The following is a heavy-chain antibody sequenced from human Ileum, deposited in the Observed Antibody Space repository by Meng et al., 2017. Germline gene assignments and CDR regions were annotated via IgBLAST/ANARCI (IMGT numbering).Heavy chain of an antibody. CDR3: ATGGSGYFNY. CDR1: RFTFSSYL. Sequence: LPVDVWGDFVQPVGSLTLSCAAARFTFSSYLMHWVRQAPEKGLLWFTHINSDGSTTNYADSLKSRFTISRDNAKNTLYLQMNSLRAEDTAVYYCATGGSGYFNYWGQGTLVTVSS. CDR2: INSDGSTT. V-gene: IGHV3-74*01. J-gene: IGHJ4*02. D-gene: IGHD3-3*01.